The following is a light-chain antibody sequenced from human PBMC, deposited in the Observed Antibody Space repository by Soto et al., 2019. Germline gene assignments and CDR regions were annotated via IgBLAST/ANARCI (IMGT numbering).Light chain of an antibody. V-gene: IGLV2-14*03. CDR1: STDIGSYNY. CDR2: GVT. J-gene: IGLJ1*01. CDR3: CSYTTTTGYV. Sequence: QSALAQPASVSGSPGQSITISCTGTSTDIGSYNYISWYQQYPDKGPKVILYGVTNRPSGVSNRFSGSKSGYTASLTISGLQAEDEADYYCCSYTTTTGYVFGTGTKLTVL.